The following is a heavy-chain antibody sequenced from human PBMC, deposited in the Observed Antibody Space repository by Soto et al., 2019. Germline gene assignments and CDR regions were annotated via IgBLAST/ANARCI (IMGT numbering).Heavy chain of an antibody. CDR2: ISYDGSNK. J-gene: IGHJ6*02. CDR3: ARDKAYSSGCSYCYYYYGMDV. V-gene: IGHV3-30-3*01. Sequence: QVQLVESGGGVVQPGRSLRLSCAASGFTFSSYAMHWVRQAPGKGLEWVAVISYDGSNKYYADSVKRRFTISRDNPKNALYLQMNSLRAGDNDVYYCARDKAYSSGCSYCYYYYGMDVWGQGTTVTVSS. D-gene: IGHD6-19*01. CDR1: GFTFSSYA.